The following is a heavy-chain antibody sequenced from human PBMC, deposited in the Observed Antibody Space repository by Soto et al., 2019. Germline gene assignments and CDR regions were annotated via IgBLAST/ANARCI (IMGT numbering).Heavy chain of an antibody. CDR2: MNPINGAT. V-gene: IGHV1-8*02. CDR3: GRGPSPRAPAGGTPYYYAMDV. D-gene: IGHD6-13*01. J-gene: IGHJ6*02. Sequence: QVQLVQSGAEVKQSGASVKVSCKASGYDFTAYDINWVRQASGQGPEWMGWMNPINGATGSARRFQRRASMTRNPATGTAYLELTSLRSDDSAVYYCGRGPSPRAPAGGTPYYYAMDVWGQGTTVTVSS. CDR1: GYDFTAYD.